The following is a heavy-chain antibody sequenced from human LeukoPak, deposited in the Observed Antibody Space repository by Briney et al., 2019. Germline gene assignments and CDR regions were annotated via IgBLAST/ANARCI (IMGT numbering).Heavy chain of an antibody. V-gene: IGHV3-7*01. CDR1: GFTFSSYW. CDR2: IKQDGSEK. CDR3: ARAFGDFWSGYYPSYYNYYMDV. Sequence: GGSLRLSCAASGFTFSSYWMSWVRQAPGKGLEWVASIKQDGSEKYCVDSVRGRFTISRDNAKNSLYLQMNSLRAEDTAVYHCARAFGDFWSGYYPSYYNYYMDVWGKGTTVTVSS. D-gene: IGHD3-3*01. J-gene: IGHJ6*03.